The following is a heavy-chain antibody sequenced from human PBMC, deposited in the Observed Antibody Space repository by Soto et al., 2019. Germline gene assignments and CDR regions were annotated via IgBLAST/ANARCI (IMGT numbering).Heavy chain of an antibody. CDR1: GGSIISGGYY. CDR2: IHYSGST. V-gene: IGHV4-31*03. CDR3: ATSTHYDILTGYYPHYYYGMDV. D-gene: IGHD3-9*01. J-gene: IGHJ6*02. Sequence: QVQLQESGPGLVKPSRTLSLTCTVSGGSIISGGYYWSWIRQHPGKGLEWIGYIHYSGSTYYNPSLKSRVTLSVDTSKSQFFLKLSSVTAADRAVYYCATSTHYDILTGYYPHYYYGMDVWGQGTTVTVSS.